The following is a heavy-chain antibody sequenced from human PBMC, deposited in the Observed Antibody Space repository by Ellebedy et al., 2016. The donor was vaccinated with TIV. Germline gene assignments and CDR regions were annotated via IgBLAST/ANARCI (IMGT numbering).Heavy chain of an antibody. Sequence: GESLKISCVASGFTFGRYWMHWVRQAPGNKLVWVSHIKSDGSGTTYADSVKGRFTTSRDNARNTLYLQMNSLRGEDTAVYFCARDRGDYSISGPWGQGTLVTVSS. V-gene: IGHV3-74*01. J-gene: IGHJ5*02. CDR1: GFTFGRYW. CDR3: ARDRGDYSISGP. CDR2: IKSDGSGT. D-gene: IGHD4-11*01.